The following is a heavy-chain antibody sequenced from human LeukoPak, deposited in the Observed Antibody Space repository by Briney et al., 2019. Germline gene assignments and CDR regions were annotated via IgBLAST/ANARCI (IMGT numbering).Heavy chain of an antibody. Sequence: QSGGSLRLSCAASGFTFSSYAMSWVRQAPGKGLEWVSAISGSGGSTYYADSVKGRFTISRDNSKNTLYLQMDSLRAEDTAVYYCAKGGWATITADYWGQGTLVTVSS. D-gene: IGHD5-12*01. CDR2: ISGSGGST. V-gene: IGHV3-23*01. J-gene: IGHJ4*02. CDR3: AKGGWATITADY. CDR1: GFTFSSYA.